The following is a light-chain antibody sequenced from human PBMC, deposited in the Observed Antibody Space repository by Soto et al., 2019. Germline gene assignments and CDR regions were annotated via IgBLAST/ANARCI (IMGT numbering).Light chain of an antibody. V-gene: IGKV3-20*01. J-gene: IGKJ1*01. CDR2: DAS. Sequence: EIVLTQSPATLSLSPGEGATLSCRASQSVSSSYLAWYQQKPGQAPRLLIYDASTRSTGIPDRFRGSGSGTDFTLNISRVEPEDFAVYFCHQYGYSPPWTFGQGTKVEI. CDR3: HQYGYSPPWT. CDR1: QSVSSSY.